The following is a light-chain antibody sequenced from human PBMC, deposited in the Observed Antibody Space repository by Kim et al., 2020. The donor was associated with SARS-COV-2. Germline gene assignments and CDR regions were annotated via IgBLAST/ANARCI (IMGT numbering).Light chain of an antibody. CDR3: QVWDSSTAV. Sequence: SYELTQPPSVSVSPGQTARITCSGDDLGNKYVCWYQQRPGQSPMLVIHQDSQRHAGTPERFSGSNSGNTATLIISGTQTMDEADYYCQVWDSSTAVFGGG. CDR2: QDS. V-gene: IGLV3-1*01. CDR1: DLGNKY. J-gene: IGLJ3*02.